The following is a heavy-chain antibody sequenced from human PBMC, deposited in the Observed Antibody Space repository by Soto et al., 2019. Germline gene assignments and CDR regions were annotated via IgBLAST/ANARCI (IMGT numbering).Heavy chain of an antibody. D-gene: IGHD1-26*01. J-gene: IGHJ6*02. V-gene: IGHV1-58*01. CDR2: IVVGSGNT. CDR1: GFTFTSSA. Sequence: ASVKVSCKASGFTFTSSAVQWVRQARGQRLEWIGWIVVGSGNTDYAQKFQERVTITRDMSTSTAYMELSSLRSEDTAVYYCAAEGANSYYYYYGMDVWGQGTTVTVSS. CDR3: AAEGANSYYYYYGMDV.